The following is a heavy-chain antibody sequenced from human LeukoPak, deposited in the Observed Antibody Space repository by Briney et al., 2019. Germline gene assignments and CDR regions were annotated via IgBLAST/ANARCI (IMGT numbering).Heavy chain of an antibody. J-gene: IGHJ4*02. CDR2: INSDGRST. CDR1: GFTFSTYW. Sequence: GGSLRLSCAASGFTFSTYWMHWVRQAPGKGLVWVSRINSDGRSTSYPDSVKGRFTISRDNAKNTLYLQMNSLKTEDTAVYYCTRIFYYETGGYYPDHWGQGTLVTVSS. D-gene: IGHD3-22*01. CDR3: TRIFYYETGGYYPDH. V-gene: IGHV3-74*01.